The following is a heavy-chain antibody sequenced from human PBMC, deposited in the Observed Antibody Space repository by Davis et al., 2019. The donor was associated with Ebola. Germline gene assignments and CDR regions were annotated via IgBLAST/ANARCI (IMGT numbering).Heavy chain of an antibody. D-gene: IGHD6-19*01. CDR2: LYYSGNT. CDR3: ARRCTVPATYIPTYYDYYMDV. V-gene: IGHV4-59*12. CDR1: GGSISSYY. Sequence: MPSETLSLTCTVSGGSISSYYWSWIRQPPGKGLEWIGYLYYSGNTNYNPSLKSRVTISVDTSKNQFSLKLSSVTAADTAVYYCARRCTVPATYIPTYYDYYMDVWGRGTTVTVSS. J-gene: IGHJ6*03.